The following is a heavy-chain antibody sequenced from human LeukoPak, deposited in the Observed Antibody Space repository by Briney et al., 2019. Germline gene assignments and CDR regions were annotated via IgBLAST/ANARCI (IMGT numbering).Heavy chain of an antibody. CDR1: GYSFTSYW. D-gene: IGHD2-2*01. Sequence: GESLKISCKGSGYSFTSYWIGWVRQMPGKGLEWMGIIYPGDSDTRYSPSFQGQVTISADKSISTAYLQWSSLKASDTAMYYCARPYCSSTSCWIDAFDIWGQGTMVTVSS. V-gene: IGHV5-51*01. CDR2: IYPGDSDT. J-gene: IGHJ3*02. CDR3: ARPYCSSTSCWIDAFDI.